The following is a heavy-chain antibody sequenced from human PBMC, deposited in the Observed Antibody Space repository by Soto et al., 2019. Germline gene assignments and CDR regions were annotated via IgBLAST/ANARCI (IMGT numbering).Heavy chain of an antibody. V-gene: IGHV3-30*03. J-gene: IGHJ5*02. CDR3: ARESYGDYLNWFDP. CDR2: ISYDGSNK. CDR1: GFTFSSYG. D-gene: IGHD4-17*01. Sequence: GGSLRLSCAASGFTFSSYGMHWVRQAPGKGLEWVAVISYDGSNKYYADSVKGRFTISRDNAKNTLYLQMNSLRDEDTAVYYCARESYGDYLNWFDPWGQGTLVTVSS.